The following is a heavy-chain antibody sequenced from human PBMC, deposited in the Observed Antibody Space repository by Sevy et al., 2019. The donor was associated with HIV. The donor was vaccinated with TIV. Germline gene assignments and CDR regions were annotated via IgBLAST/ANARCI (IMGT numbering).Heavy chain of an antibody. Sequence: ASVKVSCKASGYTFTSYGISWVRQAPGQGLEWMGWISAYNGNTNYAQKLQARVTMTTDTSTSTAYMELRSLRSDDTAVYYCARDLCSSTSCYLDYYYYYGMDVWGQGTTVTVSS. J-gene: IGHJ6*02. CDR3: ARDLCSSTSCYLDYYYYYGMDV. D-gene: IGHD2-2*01. CDR1: GYTFTSYG. CDR2: ISAYNGNT. V-gene: IGHV1-18*01.